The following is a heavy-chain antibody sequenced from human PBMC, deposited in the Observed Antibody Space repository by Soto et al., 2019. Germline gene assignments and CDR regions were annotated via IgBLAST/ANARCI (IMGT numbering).Heavy chain of an antibody. Sequence: EVQLVESGGGLVQPGGSLRLSCAASGFTFSSYWMCWVRQAPGKGLEWVANIKQDGSEKYYVDSVKGRFTISSVNATNALYMQTHSLRAEDPAVYYCARGRGWRTGCHNVDYWGQGTLVSVSS. D-gene: IGHD2-2*01. CDR2: IKQDGSEK. J-gene: IGHJ4*02. CDR3: ARGRGWRTGCHNVDY. CDR1: GFTFSSYW. V-gene: IGHV3-7*01.